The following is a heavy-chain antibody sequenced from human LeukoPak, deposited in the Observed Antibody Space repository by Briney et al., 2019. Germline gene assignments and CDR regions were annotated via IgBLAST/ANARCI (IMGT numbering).Heavy chain of an antibody. D-gene: IGHD3-10*01. Sequence: SGTLSLTCAVSGGSISSSNWWSWVRQPPGKGLEWIGEIYHSGSTNYNPSLKSRVTISVDKSKNQFSLKLSSVTAADTAVYYCARAKRLDYYGSGSYINDAFDIWGQGTMVTVSS. CDR3: ARAKRLDYYGSGSYINDAFDI. CDR2: IYHSGST. V-gene: IGHV4-4*02. J-gene: IGHJ3*02. CDR1: GGSISSSNW.